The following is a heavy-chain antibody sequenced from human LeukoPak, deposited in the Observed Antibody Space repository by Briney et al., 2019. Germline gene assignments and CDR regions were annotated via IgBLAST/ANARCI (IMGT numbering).Heavy chain of an antibody. D-gene: IGHD3-22*01. J-gene: IGHJ6*03. CDR1: GGSISSGSYY. CDR3: ARDRNYYDSSGYSPRDYYYYYMDV. Sequence: SETLSLTCNVSGGSISSGSYYWSWIRQPAGKGLEWIGRIYTSGSTDYNPSLKSRVTMSVDTSKNQFSLRLSSVTAADTAVYYCARDRNYYDSSGYSPRDYYYYYMDVWGKGTTVTVSS. CDR2: IYTSGST. V-gene: IGHV4-61*02.